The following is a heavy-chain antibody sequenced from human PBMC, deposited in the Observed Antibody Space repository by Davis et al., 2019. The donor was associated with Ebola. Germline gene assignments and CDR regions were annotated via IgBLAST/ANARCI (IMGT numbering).Heavy chain of an antibody. Sequence: AASVKVSCKASGYTFSNYGISWVRQAPGQGLEWVGWTSADNGNTHSAQKFQGRVTMTRNTSISTAYMELSSLRSEDTAVYYCAREVYYYYYGMDVWGQGTTVTVSS. V-gene: IGHV1-18*01. CDR1: GYTFSNYG. CDR3: AREVYYYYYGMDV. CDR2: TSADNGNT. J-gene: IGHJ6*02.